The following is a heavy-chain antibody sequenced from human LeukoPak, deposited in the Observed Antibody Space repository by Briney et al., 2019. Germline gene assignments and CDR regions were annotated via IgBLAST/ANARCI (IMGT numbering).Heavy chain of an antibody. J-gene: IGHJ4*02. D-gene: IGHD3-10*01. CDR2: ISSSGSTI. V-gene: IGHV3-48*03. Sequence: GGSLRLSCAASGFTFSSHWMSCVRQAPGKGLEWVSYISSSGSTIYYADSVKGRFTISRDNAKNSLYLQMNSLRAEDTAVYYCARALLWFRELLDYWGQGTLVTVSS. CDR1: GFTFSSHW. CDR3: ARALLWFRELLDY.